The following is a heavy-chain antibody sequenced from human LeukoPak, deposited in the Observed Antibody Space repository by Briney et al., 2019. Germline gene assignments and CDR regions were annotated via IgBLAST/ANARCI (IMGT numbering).Heavy chain of an antibody. V-gene: IGHV3-23*01. Sequence: GGSLRLSCTVSGFTVSSNSMSWVRQAPGKGLEWVSYIDGGGGSTNYADSVKGRFTISRDNSKNTLYLQMNSLRAEDTAIYYCAKENWYLYNNNWYKTWFDPWGQGTLVTVSS. CDR1: GFTVSSNS. CDR2: IDGGGGST. J-gene: IGHJ5*02. D-gene: IGHD6-13*01. CDR3: AKENWYLYNNNWYKTWFDP.